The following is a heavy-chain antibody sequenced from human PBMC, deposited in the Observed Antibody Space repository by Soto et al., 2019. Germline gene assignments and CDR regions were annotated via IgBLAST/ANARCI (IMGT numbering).Heavy chain of an antibody. CDR2: IYTSGST. CDR3: ARGGPYFGGDFLNCFDP. Sequence: PSETLSLTCTVSGGSISSYYWSWIRQPAGKGLEWIGRIYTSGSTNYNPSLKSRVTMSVDTSKNQFSLKLSSVTAADTAVYYCARGGPYFGGDFLNCFDPWGQGTLVTVSS. D-gene: IGHD2-21*02. J-gene: IGHJ5*02. V-gene: IGHV4-4*07. CDR1: GGSISSYY.